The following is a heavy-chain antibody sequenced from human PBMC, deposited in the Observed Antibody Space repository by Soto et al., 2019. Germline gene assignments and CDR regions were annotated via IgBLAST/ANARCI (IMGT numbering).Heavy chain of an antibody. J-gene: IGHJ3*02. Sequence: QVQLVQSGAEVKKPGSSVKVSCKASGGTFSSYAISWVRQAPGHGLEWMGGIIPIFGTAHYAQKFQGRVTITADESTSTAYMELSSLRSEDTAVYYCARQIVVVVAATGDDLDAFDIWGQGTMVTVAS. D-gene: IGHD2-15*01. CDR3: ARQIVVVVAATGDDLDAFDI. V-gene: IGHV1-69*01. CDR2: IIPIFGTA. CDR1: GGTFSSYA.